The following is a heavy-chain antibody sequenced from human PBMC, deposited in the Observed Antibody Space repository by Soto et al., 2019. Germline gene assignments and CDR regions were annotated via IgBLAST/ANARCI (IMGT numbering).Heavy chain of an antibody. CDR2: IGADNRHT. Sequence: QVQLVQSGAEVKKPGASVKVSCKASGYIFTNFGISWVRQAPGQGLEWMGWIGADNRHTNYARNLQGRVTWTTDTSTNTAYMELRSLRSDDTAVYYCARDISYGSGTAYVYWGQGTLVTVSS. D-gene: IGHD3-10*01. V-gene: IGHV1-18*01. CDR1: GYIFTNFG. CDR3: ARDISYGSGTAYVY. J-gene: IGHJ4*02.